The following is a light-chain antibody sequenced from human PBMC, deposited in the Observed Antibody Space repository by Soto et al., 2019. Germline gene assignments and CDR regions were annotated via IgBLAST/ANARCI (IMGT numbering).Light chain of an antibody. J-gene: IGKJ4*01. Sequence: EIKMSQSPSSLSASVGDRVTITCRAGQYIGRYLNWYQQKPGKAPKLLIYAAYSLHSGVPSRFSGSGSGTDFTPTISSLQPEDFATYSCQQTYRTPRTFGGGTKVDIK. CDR2: AAY. CDR3: QQTYRTPRT. CDR1: QYIGRY. V-gene: IGKV1-39*01.